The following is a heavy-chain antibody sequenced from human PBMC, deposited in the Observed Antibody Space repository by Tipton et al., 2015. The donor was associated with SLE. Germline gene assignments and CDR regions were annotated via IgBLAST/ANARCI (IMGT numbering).Heavy chain of an antibody. CDR3: ARVGSGSSFDY. J-gene: IGHJ4*02. Sequence: SLRLSCAASGFTFSGYGMYWVRQAPDKGLEWVALMSYDGRNRYYTDSVKGRFTMSRDNAKNSVYLQMNSLRADDTAVYYCARVGSGSSFDYWGQGTLVTVSS. V-gene: IGHV3-30*03. CDR2: MSYDGRNR. CDR1: GFTFSGYG. D-gene: IGHD3-10*01.